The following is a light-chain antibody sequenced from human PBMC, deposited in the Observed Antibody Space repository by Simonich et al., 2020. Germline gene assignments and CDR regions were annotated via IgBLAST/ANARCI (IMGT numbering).Light chain of an antibody. CDR2: DAC. CDR3: QQYGRSPRT. Sequence: EIGLTQSPGTLSLSPGERATLSCRASQSVSSSYLAWYQQKPLLAPRLLIYDACSRATGIPDRFSGSGSGTDFTLTISRLEPEDFAVYYCQQYGRSPRTFGQGTTVEIK. CDR1: QSVSSSY. J-gene: IGKJ1*01. V-gene: IGKV3D-20*01.